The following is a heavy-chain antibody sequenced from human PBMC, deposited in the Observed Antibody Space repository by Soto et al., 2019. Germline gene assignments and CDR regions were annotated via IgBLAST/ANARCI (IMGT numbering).Heavy chain of an antibody. Sequence: SVKVSCKASGYRFTDYHIHWVRQAHGQGLEWLGRINPKSGGTSTAQKFQGWVTMTTDTSISTASMELTRLTSDDTALYYCARGDSTDCSNGVCSGCSNHELGGWGQGTTVTLAS. CDR1: GYRFTDYH. D-gene: IGHD2-8*01. J-gene: IGHJ6*02. CDR2: INPKSGGT. CDR3: ARGDSTDCSNGVCSGCSNHELGG. V-gene: IGHV1-2*04.